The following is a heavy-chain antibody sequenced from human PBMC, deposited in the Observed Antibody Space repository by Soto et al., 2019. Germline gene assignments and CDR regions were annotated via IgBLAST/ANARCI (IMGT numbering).Heavy chain of an antibody. CDR2: ISYDGSNK. CDR1: GFTFRSYA. CDR3: ARDGLRSGYFGGIDY. D-gene: IGHD5-12*01. Sequence: QVQLVESGGGVVQPGRSPRLSCAASGFTFRSYAMHWVRQAPGKGLEWVAVISYDGSNKYYADSVKGRFTISRDNSKNTLFLQMNTLRAEDTAVYYCARDGLRSGYFGGIDYWRQGTLVTLSS. V-gene: IGHV3-30-3*01. J-gene: IGHJ4*02.